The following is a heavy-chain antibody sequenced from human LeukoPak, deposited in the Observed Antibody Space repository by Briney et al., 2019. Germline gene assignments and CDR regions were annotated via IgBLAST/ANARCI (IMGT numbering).Heavy chain of an antibody. CDR2: IDWDDDK. J-gene: IGHJ3*02. D-gene: IGHD1-26*01. CDR1: GFSLSTSGMC. V-gene: IGHV2-70*11. CDR3: ARIQAGIVGAREAFDI. Sequence: SGPTLVNPTQTLTLTCTFSGFSLSTSGMCVSWVRQPPGKALEWLARIDWDDDKYYSTSLKTRLTISKDTSKNQVVLTMTNMDPVDTATYYCARIQAGIVGAREAFDIWGQGTMVTVSS.